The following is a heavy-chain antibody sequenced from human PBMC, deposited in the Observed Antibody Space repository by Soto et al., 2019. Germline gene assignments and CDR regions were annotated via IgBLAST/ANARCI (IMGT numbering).Heavy chain of an antibody. V-gene: IGHV4-31*03. J-gene: IGHJ6*02. CDR1: GVSISSGGYY. CDR3: ARDVISYGMDV. Sequence: QVQLQESGPGLVKPSQTLSLTCTVSGVSISSGGYYWSWIRQHPGKGLEWIGYIYYSGSTYYNPSLKSRVTISVDTSKNQFSMKLSSVTAADTAVYYCARDVISYGMDVWGQGTTVTFSS. CDR2: IYYSGST. D-gene: IGHD3-16*02.